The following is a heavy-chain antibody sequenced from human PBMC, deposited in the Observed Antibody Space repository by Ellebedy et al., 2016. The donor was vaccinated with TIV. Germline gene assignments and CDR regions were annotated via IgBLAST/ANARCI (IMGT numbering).Heavy chain of an antibody. D-gene: IGHD4-23*01. CDR1: GFTFSSYA. V-gene: IGHV3-23*01. CDR2: ITESGGNT. CDR3: ARDPVGVGPAFEI. J-gene: IGHJ3*02. Sequence: GESLKISCVASGFTFSSYAMSWVRQAPGKGLEWVSSITESGGNTYYADSVKGRFTISRDNSKNTLYLQMNSLRAEDTAVYYCARDPVGVGPAFEIWGQGTMVTVSS.